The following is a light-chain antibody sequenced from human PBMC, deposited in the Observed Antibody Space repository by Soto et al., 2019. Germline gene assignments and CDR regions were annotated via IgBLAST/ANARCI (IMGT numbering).Light chain of an antibody. Sequence: EIVLTQSPGTLSLSPGERATLSCRASQSVSSSYLAWYQQKPGQAPRLLIYGASSRATGIPDRFSGSGSGTDFTLTISRLEPXXXXXXXXXXXXXXLXFTFGPGTKVDIK. CDR1: QSVSSSY. V-gene: IGKV3-20*01. J-gene: IGKJ3*01. CDR3: XXXXXXLXFT. CDR2: GAS.